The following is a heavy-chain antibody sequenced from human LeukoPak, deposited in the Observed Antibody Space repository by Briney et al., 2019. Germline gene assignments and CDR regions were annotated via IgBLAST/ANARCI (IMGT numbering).Heavy chain of an antibody. CDR3: AKDLTGPAASQIDI. V-gene: IGHV3-23*01. CDR2: ISGSGGST. D-gene: IGHD2-2*01. Sequence: GGSLRLSCAASGFTFSSYAMSWVRQAPGKGLEWVSAISGSGGSTYYADSVKRRFTISRDNSKNTLYLQMNSLRSEDTAVYYCAKDLTGPAASQIDIWGQGTMVTVSS. CDR1: GFTFSSYA. J-gene: IGHJ3*02.